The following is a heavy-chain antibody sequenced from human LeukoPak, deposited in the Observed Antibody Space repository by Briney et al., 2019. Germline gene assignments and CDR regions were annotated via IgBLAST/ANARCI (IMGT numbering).Heavy chain of an antibody. CDR3: TSYRYDSSGLNWFDP. V-gene: IGHV3-15*01. CDR2: IKSKTDGGTT. Sequence: GGSLRLSCAASGFTFSNAWMSWVRQAPGKGLEWVGRIKSKTDGGTTDYAAPVKGRFTISRDDSKNTLYLQMNSLKTEDTAVYYCTSYRYDSSGLNWFDPWGQGTLVTVSS. D-gene: IGHD3-22*01. CDR1: GFTFSNAW. J-gene: IGHJ5*02.